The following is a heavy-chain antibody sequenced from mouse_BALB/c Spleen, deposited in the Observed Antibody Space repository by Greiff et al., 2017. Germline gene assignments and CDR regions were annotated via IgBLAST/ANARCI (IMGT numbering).Heavy chain of an antibody. D-gene: IGHD1-1*01. J-gene: IGHJ1*01. V-gene: IGHV1S56*01. CDR2: IYPGNVNT. CDR3: ARRGYGSSWYFDV. Sequence: QVQLQQSGPELVKPGASVRISCKASGYTFTSYYIHWVKQRPGQGLEWIGWIYPGNVNTKYNEKFKGKATLTADKSSSTAYMQLSSLTSEDSAVYFCARRGYGSSWYFDVWGAGTTVTVSS. CDR1: GYTFTSYY.